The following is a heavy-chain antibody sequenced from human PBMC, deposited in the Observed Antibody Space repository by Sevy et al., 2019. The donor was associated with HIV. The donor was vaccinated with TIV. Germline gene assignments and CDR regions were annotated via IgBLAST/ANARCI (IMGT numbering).Heavy chain of an antibody. V-gene: IGHV3-30-3*01. J-gene: IGHJ1*01. D-gene: IGHD1-1*01. CDR2: ISYDGSNE. Sequence: GGSLRLSCAASGFTFSAFSMHWVRQAPGKGLEWVATISYDGSNEHYADSVKGRFTISRDNSKSSLYLQMNSLRDEDTAEYYGALERLSSKVAEYFQNWGQGTLVTVSS. CDR1: GFTFSAFS. CDR3: ALERLSSKVAEYFQN.